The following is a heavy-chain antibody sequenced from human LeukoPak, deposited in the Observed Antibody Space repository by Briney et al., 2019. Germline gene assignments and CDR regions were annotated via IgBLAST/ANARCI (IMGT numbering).Heavy chain of an antibody. CDR3: ARLRYSSTWYRFDYFDY. CDR2: IYPGDSDT. D-gene: IGHD6-13*01. V-gene: IGHV5-51*01. CDR1: GYSFTSYW. Sequence: GESLKISCKGSGYSFTSYWIGWVRQMPGKGLEWMGSIYPGDSDTRYSPSFQGQVTISADKSISTAYLQWSSLKASDTAMYYCARLRYSSTWYRFDYFDYWGQRTLVTVSS. J-gene: IGHJ4*02.